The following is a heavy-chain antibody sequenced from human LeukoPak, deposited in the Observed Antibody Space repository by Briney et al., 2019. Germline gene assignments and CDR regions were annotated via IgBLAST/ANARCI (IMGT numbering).Heavy chain of an antibody. D-gene: IGHD3-16*02. CDR3: AASYVWGSYRSDY. CDR1: GFTFSSYA. J-gene: IGHJ4*02. CDR2: ISGSGGST. Sequence: PGGSLRLSCAASGFTFSSYAMSWVRQAPGKGLEWVSAISGSGGSTYYADSVKGRFTISRDNAKNTLYLQMNSLRAEDTAVYYCAASYVWGSYRSDYWGQGTLVTVSS. V-gene: IGHV3-23*01.